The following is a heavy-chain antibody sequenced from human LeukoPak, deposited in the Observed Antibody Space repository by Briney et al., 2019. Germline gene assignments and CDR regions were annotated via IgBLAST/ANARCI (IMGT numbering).Heavy chain of an antibody. Sequence: SETLSLTCTVSGGSISSYYWSWIRQPPGKGLEWIGYIYYSGSTNYNPSLKSRVTISVDTSKNQFSLKLSSVTAADTAVYYCARDSITMQIDYWGQGTLVTVSS. D-gene: IGHD3-10*01. J-gene: IGHJ4*02. CDR1: GGSISSYY. CDR3: ARDSITMQIDY. V-gene: IGHV4-59*12. CDR2: IYYSGST.